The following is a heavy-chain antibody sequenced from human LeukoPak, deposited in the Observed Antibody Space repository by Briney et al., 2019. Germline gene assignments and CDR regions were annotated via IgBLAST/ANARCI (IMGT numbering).Heavy chain of an antibody. V-gene: IGHV3-23*01. CDR2: ISGSGGST. CDR3: AKDTYYYDSSGYYPFDY. D-gene: IGHD3-22*01. J-gene: IGHJ4*02. CDR1: GFNLSSFS. Sequence: PWASLRLLCSASGFNLSSFSMSWVRQASGKGMEGVSAISGSGGSTYYADSVKGRITISRDNSKNTLYLQMNSMRAEDTAVYYCAKDTYYYDSSGYYPFDYWRQGTLVTVSS.